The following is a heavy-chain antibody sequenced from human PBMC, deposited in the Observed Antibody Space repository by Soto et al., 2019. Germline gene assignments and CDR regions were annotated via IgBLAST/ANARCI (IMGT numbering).Heavy chain of an antibody. Sequence: QVQLVQSGAEVKKPGASVKVSCKASGYTFTSYDINWVRQATGQGLEWMGWMNPNRGNTGYAQKSQGRVTMTRNTSISRAYMALSSLRSKDTDVYYCARRKAADGKVWFDPWGQGTLVTVSS. J-gene: IGHJ5*02. CDR3: ARRKAADGKVWFDP. CDR1: GYTFTSYD. D-gene: IGHD6-13*01. V-gene: IGHV1-8*01. CDR2: MNPNRGNT.